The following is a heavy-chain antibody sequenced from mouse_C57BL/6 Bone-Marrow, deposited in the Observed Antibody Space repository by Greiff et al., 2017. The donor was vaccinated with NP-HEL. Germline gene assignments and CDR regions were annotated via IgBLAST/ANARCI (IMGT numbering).Heavy chain of an antibody. CDR1: GYTFTSYG. V-gene: IGHV1-81*01. Sequence: QVQLQQSGAELARPGASVKLSCKASGYTFTSYGISWVKQRTGQGLEWIGEIYPRSGNTYYNEKFKGKATLTADKSSSTAYMELRSLTSEDSAVYFCARGRHSSGYVDYWGQGTTLTVSS. J-gene: IGHJ2*01. CDR3: ARGRHSSGYVDY. D-gene: IGHD3-1*01. CDR2: IYPRSGNT.